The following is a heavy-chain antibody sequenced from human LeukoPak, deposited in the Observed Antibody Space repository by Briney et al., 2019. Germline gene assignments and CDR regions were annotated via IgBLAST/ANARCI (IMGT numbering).Heavy chain of an antibody. Sequence: ASVKVSCKASGYTFTSYDINWVRQATGQGLEWMGWMNPNSGNTGYAQKFQGRVTMTRNTSISTAHMELSSLRSEDTAVYYCARSSQYSSGWYYYYMDVWGKGTTVTVSS. CDR3: ARSSQYSSGWYYYYMDV. D-gene: IGHD6-19*01. V-gene: IGHV1-8*01. J-gene: IGHJ6*03. CDR1: GYTFTSYD. CDR2: MNPNSGNT.